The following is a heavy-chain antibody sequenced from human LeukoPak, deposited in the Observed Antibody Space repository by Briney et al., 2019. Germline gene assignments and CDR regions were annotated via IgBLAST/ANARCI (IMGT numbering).Heavy chain of an antibody. D-gene: IGHD1-1*01. V-gene: IGHV4-4*02. Sequence: KPSETLSLTCAVSGGSISSSNWWSWVRQPPGKGLEWIGEIYHSGSTNYNPSLKSRVTISVDKSKNQFSLKLRSVTPADTAVYYCARHRTDQYYFYYMDVWGKGTTVIVSS. CDR1: GGSISSSNW. CDR2: IYHSGST. J-gene: IGHJ6*03. CDR3: ARHRTDQYYFYYMDV.